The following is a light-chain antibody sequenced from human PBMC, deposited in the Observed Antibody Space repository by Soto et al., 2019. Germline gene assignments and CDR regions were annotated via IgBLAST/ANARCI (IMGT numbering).Light chain of an antibody. CDR3: QQRGDWPPIT. Sequence: DIQMTQSPPSVSASVGDRVTITCRASQDVGKWLAWYQQKPGKAPTLLIHGASSLQSGVPPRYSGSGYGTDLTLTISSLQPEDFAVYYCQQRGDWPPITFGQGTRLEIK. V-gene: IGKV1-12*01. CDR1: QDVGKW. J-gene: IGKJ5*01. CDR2: GAS.